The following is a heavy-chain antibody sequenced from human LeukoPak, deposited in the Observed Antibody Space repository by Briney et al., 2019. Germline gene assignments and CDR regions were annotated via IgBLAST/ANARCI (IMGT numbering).Heavy chain of an antibody. J-gene: IGHJ6*02. CDR1: GYTFSSFG. CDR2: NIVRDGNT. Sequence: ASVKVSCKASGYTFSSFGITWVRQAPGQGLEWMGWNIVRDGNTEYAQKFQDRVTMTTDTSTTTAYMELTSLRSDDTAMYYCARDRYYGLGSHPEGGGMDVWGQGTTVTVSS. D-gene: IGHD3-10*01. V-gene: IGHV1-18*01. CDR3: ARDRYYGLGSHPEGGGMDV.